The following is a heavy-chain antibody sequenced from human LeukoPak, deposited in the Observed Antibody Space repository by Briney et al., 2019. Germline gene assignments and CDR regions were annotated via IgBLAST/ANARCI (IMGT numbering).Heavy chain of an antibody. J-gene: IGHJ4*02. CDR3: ARVEGYADY. CDR1: GGSFSGYY. V-gene: IGHV4-34*01. Sequence: PSETLSLTCAVYGGSFSGYYWSWIRQPPGKGLEWIGSIYHSGSTYYNPSLKSRVTISVDTSKNQFSLKLSSVTAADTAVYYCARVEGYADYWGQGTLVTVSS. CDR2: IYHSGST. D-gene: IGHD5-12*01.